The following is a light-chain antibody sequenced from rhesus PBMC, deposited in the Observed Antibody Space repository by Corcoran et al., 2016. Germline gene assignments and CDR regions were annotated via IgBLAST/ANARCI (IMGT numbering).Light chain of an antibody. CDR1: QSVDSN. CDR2: YAS. V-gene: IGKV3-35*01. CDR3: QQYNKWTT. Sequence: EIVMTQSPATLSLSPGERATLSCRVSQSVDSNLAWYQQKPGQAPRLLIFYASNRATGIPDRCSGSGSGTDFTLTLSSLEPEDVGVYYCQQYNKWTTFGGGTKVEVK. J-gene: IGKJ4*01.